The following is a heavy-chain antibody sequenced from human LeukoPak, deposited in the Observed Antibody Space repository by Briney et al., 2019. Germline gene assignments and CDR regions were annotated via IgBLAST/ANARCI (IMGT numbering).Heavy chain of an antibody. D-gene: IGHD3-22*01. Sequence: ASVKVSCKASGYTFTSYDINWVRQATGQGLEWMGWMNPNSGNTGYAQKFQGRVTITRNTSISTAYMELSSLRSEDTAVYYCARGVDSSGCYAIDYWGQGTLVTVSS. J-gene: IGHJ4*02. V-gene: IGHV1-8*03. CDR3: ARGVDSSGCYAIDY. CDR1: GYTFTSYD. CDR2: MNPNSGNT.